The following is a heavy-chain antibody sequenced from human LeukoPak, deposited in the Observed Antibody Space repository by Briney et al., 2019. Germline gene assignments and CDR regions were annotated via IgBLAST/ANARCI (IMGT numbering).Heavy chain of an antibody. CDR2: ISGSGGGT. Sequence: GGSLRLSCEASGVTFSSYVMSWVRQAPGKGPEWVSGISGSGGGTYYADSVKGRFAISRDNSKNTLYLQMNSLRAEDTAVYYCAKGGYGDLGFDPWGQGTLVTVSS. V-gene: IGHV3-23*01. J-gene: IGHJ5*02. D-gene: IGHD3-10*01. CDR1: GVTFSSYV. CDR3: AKGGYGDLGFDP.